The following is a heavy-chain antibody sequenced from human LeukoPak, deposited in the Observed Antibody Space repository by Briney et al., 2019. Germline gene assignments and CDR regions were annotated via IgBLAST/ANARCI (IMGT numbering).Heavy chain of an antibody. Sequence: PGGSLRLSCAASGFTVSSNYMSWVRQAPGKGLEWVSVIYSGGSTYYADSVKGRFTISRHNSKNTLYLQMNSLRAEDTAVYYCARGKTGDRAASDIWGQGTMVTVSS. V-gene: IGHV3-53*04. CDR2: IYSGGST. CDR3: ARGKTGDRAASDI. J-gene: IGHJ3*02. CDR1: GFTVSSNY. D-gene: IGHD7-27*01.